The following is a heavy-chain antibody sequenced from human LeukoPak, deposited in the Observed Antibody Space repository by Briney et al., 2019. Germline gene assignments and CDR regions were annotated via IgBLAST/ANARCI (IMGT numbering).Heavy chain of an antibody. CDR3: ARVGPDFWSGYYPPHYGMDV. V-gene: IGHV3-7*01. D-gene: IGHD3-3*01. CDR2: IKQDGSEK. CDR1: GFTFSSYW. Sequence: GGSLRLSCAASGFTFSSYWMNWVRQAPGKGLEWVANIKQDGSEKYYVDSVKGRFTISRDNSKNTLYLQMNSLRAEDTAVYYCARVGPDFWSGYYPPHYGMDVWGQGTTVTVSS. J-gene: IGHJ6*02.